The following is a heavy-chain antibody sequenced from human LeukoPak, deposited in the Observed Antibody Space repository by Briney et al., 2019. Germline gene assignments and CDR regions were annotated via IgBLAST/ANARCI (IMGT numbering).Heavy chain of an antibody. D-gene: IGHD5-18*01. J-gene: IGHJ3*02. Sequence: GASVKVSCKASGYTFTDYYIHWVRQAPGQGLELMAWINPKSGGTHYAQKFQGRVTMTRDTSISTAYMELSRLRSDDTAVYYCARRAREYSHDAFDIWGQGTMVTVSS. V-gene: IGHV1-2*02. CDR1: GYTFTDYY. CDR3: ARRAREYSHDAFDI. CDR2: INPKSGGT.